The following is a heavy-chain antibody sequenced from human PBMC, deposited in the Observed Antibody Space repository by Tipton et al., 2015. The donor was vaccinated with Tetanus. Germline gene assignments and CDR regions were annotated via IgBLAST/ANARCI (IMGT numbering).Heavy chain of an antibody. D-gene: IGHD5-12*01. CDR2: IHPSGIT. CDR3: ARGVDRTKAGID. V-gene: IGHV4-34*01. CDR1: GGSFSNYY. J-gene: IGHJ4*02. Sequence: TLSLTCAVYGGSFSNYYLTWIRIRQPPGRGLEWIGEIHPSGITTCNPSLESRVTLSQDTSKSQFSLKLNSVTAADTAVYYCARGVDRTKAGIDWGQGTLVTVSS.